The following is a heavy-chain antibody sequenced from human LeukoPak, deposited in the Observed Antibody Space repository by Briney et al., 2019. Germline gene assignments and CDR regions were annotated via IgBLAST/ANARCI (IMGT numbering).Heavy chain of an antibody. V-gene: IGHV4-39*07. Sequence: SETLSLTCTVSGGSIGSTNYYWGWIRQPPGKGLEWIGNVYYTGSTYYNPSLKSRVIISLDTSKNQFSLKMNSVTAADTAVFYCARFDTTGYYCPYWGQGTLVSVSS. CDR1: GGSIGSTNYY. CDR2: VYYTGST. CDR3: ARFDTTGYYCPY. D-gene: IGHD3-22*01. J-gene: IGHJ4*02.